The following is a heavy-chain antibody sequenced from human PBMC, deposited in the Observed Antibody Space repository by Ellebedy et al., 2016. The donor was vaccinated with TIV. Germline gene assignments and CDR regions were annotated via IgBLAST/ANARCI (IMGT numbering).Heavy chain of an antibody. Sequence: GESLKISCIASGFTFSAYGMHWVRQAPGKGLEWVAVTWYDGSNKFYGDSVKGRFTISRDNSKNTLYLQMNSRKADDTAVYYCATSAGDFWSGPYDYWGQGTLVTVSS. CDR3: ATSAGDFWSGPYDY. D-gene: IGHD3-3*01. J-gene: IGHJ4*02. CDR2: TWYDGSNK. CDR1: GFTFSAYG. V-gene: IGHV3-33*01.